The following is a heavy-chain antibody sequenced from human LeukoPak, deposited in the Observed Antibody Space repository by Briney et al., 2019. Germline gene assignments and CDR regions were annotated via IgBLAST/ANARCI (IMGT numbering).Heavy chain of an antibody. Sequence: GGSLRLSCAASGFTFSSYWMSWVRQAPGKGLEWVANIKQDGSEKYYVDSVKGRFTISRDNAKNSLHLQMNSLRAEDTAVYYCAQECVDSSGYYSVPNYFDPWGQGTLVTVSS. CDR2: IKQDGSEK. CDR1: GFTFSSYW. J-gene: IGHJ5*02. D-gene: IGHD3-22*01. CDR3: AQECVDSSGYYSVPNYFDP. V-gene: IGHV3-7*01.